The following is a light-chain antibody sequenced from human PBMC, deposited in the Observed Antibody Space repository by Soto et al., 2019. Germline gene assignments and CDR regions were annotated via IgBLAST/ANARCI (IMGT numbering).Light chain of an antibody. CDR3: NSYAGSNTYV. V-gene: IGLV2-8*01. CDR1: SSDVGGYNF. Sequence: QSALTQPPSASGSPGQSVTISCTGTSSDVGGYNFVSWYQHHPGKAPKLIIYEVTKRPSGVPNRFSGSKSGNTASLTVSGLQVEDEADYFCNSYAGSNTYVFGTGTKLTVL. CDR2: EVT. J-gene: IGLJ1*01.